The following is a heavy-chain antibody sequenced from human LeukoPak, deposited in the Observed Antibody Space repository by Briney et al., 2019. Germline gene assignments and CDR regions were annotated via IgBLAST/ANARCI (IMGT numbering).Heavy chain of an antibody. CDR3: ARDSSMLRGPLVIYYFDF. J-gene: IGHJ4*02. D-gene: IGHD3-10*01. CDR1: DFSFITYA. Sequence: GGSLRLSCAASDFSFITYAMSWVRQAPGKGLEWVSTISGGGDATYYTDSVKGRFTISRDNSKNTLYLQMNSLRVEDTAVYYCARDSSMLRGPLVIYYFDFWGQGTLVTVSS. CDR2: ISGGGDAT. V-gene: IGHV3-23*01.